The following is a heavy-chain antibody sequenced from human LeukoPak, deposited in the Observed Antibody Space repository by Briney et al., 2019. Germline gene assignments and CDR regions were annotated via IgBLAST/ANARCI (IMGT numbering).Heavy chain of an antibody. Sequence: GASVKVSCKASGGTFSSYAISWVRQAPGQGLEWMGRIIPIFGTTNYAQKFLGRVTITTDESTSTAYMELSSLRSEDTAVYYCARDRSSGYHFDYWGQGTLVTVSS. V-gene: IGHV1-69*05. CDR2: IIPIFGTT. J-gene: IGHJ4*02. CDR1: GGTFSSYA. CDR3: ARDRSSGYHFDY. D-gene: IGHD3-22*01.